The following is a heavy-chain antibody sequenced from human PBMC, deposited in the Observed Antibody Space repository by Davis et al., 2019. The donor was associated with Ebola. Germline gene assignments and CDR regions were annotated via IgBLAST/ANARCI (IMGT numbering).Heavy chain of an antibody. CDR1: GFTSTPSL. J-gene: IGHJ6*02. Sequence: AGSLSLSCAASGFTSTPSLFRRISYAPAPDLERVSYISSSGSIIYYADSVKGRFTISRDNAKNSLYLQMNSLRAEDTAVYYCARDSTAMVIVYYYYGRDVWGQGTTVTVAS. D-gene: IGHD5-18*01. V-gene: IGHV3-11*04. CDR3: ARDSTAMVIVYYYYGRDV. CDR2: ISSSGSII.